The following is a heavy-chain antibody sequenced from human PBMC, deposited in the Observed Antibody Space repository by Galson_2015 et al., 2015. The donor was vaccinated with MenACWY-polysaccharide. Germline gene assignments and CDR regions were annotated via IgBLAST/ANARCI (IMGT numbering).Heavy chain of an antibody. CDR1: GITFTTYT. D-gene: IGHD2-2*01. Sequence: SLRLSCAASGITFTTYTINWVRQAPGQGLEWVSSISGTGTIYYADSVKGRFTISRDNAKNSLYLQMNSLRADDTAVYYCAKGRAPSTYYGMDVWGQGTTVTVSS. V-gene: IGHV3-48*01. J-gene: IGHJ6*02. CDR3: AKGRAPSTYYGMDV. CDR2: ISGTGTI.